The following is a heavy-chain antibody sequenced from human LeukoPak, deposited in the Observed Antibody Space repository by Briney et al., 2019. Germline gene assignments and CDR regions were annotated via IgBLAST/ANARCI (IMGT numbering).Heavy chain of an antibody. CDR2: INGDGSST. Sequence: GGSLRLSCAASGFTFSPVWMHWVRQAPGKGLVWVSRINGDGSSTTYADSVKGRFTISRDNAKNTLYLQMNSLRAEDTAVYYCAKGGTTVVDYWGQGTLVTVSS. D-gene: IGHD4-23*01. J-gene: IGHJ4*02. CDR1: GFTFSPVW. CDR3: AKGGTTVVDY. V-gene: IGHV3-74*03.